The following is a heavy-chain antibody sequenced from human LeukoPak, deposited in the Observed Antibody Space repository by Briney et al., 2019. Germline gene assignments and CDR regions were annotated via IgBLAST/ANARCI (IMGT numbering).Heavy chain of an antibody. J-gene: IGHJ3*02. D-gene: IGHD1-1*01. V-gene: IGHV3-30*01. Sequence: GGSLRLSCAASGFTFSNYAMHWFRQAPGKGLEWVAVISFDATKEYFGKSVKGRFAISRDNSKATLYLQMHRLRIEDTALYFCARFKVGTNTTQKNAFDIWGRGTVVAVSS. CDR3: ARFKVGTNTTQKNAFDI. CDR1: GFTFSNYA. CDR2: ISFDATKE.